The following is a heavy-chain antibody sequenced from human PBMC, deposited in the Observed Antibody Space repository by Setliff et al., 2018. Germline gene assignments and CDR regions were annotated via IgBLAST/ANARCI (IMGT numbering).Heavy chain of an antibody. CDR1: GLTVSAND. J-gene: IGHJ5*02. CDR3: ARDPNGDFVGAFDP. Sequence: GGSLRLSCAASGLTVSANDMSWVRQAPGKGLEWISLLYDDGSKFYADSVKGRFTISRDNSKNTLYLLMSSLRGDDTASYYCARDPNGDFVGAFDPWGQGIRVTAPQ. CDR2: LYDDGSK. D-gene: IGHD4-17*01. V-gene: IGHV3-53*01.